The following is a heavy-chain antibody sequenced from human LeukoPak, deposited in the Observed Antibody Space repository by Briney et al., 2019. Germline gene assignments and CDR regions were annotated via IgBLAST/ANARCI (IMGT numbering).Heavy chain of an antibody. Sequence: GGSLRVSCAASGFDFTVYWMTWVRQAPGKGLEWVANIKQDGSEKYYVDSVKGRFTISRDNAKNSLYLQMNSLRAEDTAVYYCAREGPPGEDYFDYWGQGTLVTVSS. CDR2: IKQDGSEK. CDR1: GFDFTVYW. CDR3: AREGPPGEDYFDY. D-gene: IGHD3-16*01. J-gene: IGHJ4*02. V-gene: IGHV3-7*01.